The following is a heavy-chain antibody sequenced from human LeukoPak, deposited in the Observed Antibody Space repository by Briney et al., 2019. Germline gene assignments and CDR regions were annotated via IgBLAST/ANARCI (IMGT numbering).Heavy chain of an antibody. Sequence: SVNVSCKPSVDSFTVYYIDGGRQAPRQRLEWVGWINPNIGGTNYAQQFQGRLTFTRDTSISTDYMELRRLRSDDTAVYYCARGPSVDIWFRDSDYWGHGTIVTASS. D-gene: IGHD3-10*01. CDR1: VDSFTVYY. CDR3: ARGPSVDIWFRDSDY. CDR2: INPNIGGT. J-gene: IGHJ4*01. V-gene: IGHV1-2*02.